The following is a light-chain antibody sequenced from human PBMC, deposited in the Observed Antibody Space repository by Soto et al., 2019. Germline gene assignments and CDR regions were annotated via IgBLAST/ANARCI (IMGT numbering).Light chain of an antibody. CDR1: QSVGNS. CDR3: QQRSNWPPIT. J-gene: IGKJ5*01. Sequence: EIVLTQSPGTLSLSPGERATLSCRASQSVGNSLAWYQQKPGQAPRLLIYDASNRATGIPARFSGSESGTDFTLTINSLEPEDFAVYYCQQRSNWPPITFGQGTRLEIK. V-gene: IGKV3-11*01. CDR2: DAS.